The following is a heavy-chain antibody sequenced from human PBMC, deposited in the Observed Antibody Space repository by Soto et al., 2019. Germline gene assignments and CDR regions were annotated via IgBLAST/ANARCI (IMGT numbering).Heavy chain of an antibody. CDR3: ARILERRGGMDV. J-gene: IGHJ6*02. CDR1: GFTVSSNY. D-gene: IGHD1-1*01. Sequence: EVQLVESGGGLVQPGGSLRLSCAASGFTVSSNYMSWVRQAPGKGLEWVSVIYSGGSTYYADSVKGRFTISRHNSKNTLYLQMNSRGAEDPAVYYSARILERRGGMDVGGQGTTVTVPS. V-gene: IGHV3-53*04. CDR2: IYSGGST.